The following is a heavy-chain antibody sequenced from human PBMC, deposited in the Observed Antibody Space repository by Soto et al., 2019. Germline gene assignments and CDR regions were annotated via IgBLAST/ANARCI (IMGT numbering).Heavy chain of an antibody. V-gene: IGHV2-5*02. J-gene: IGHJ3*02. CDR3: AHQKLLFAVWCAFAI. CDR1: GFSLSTSGVG. D-gene: IGHD3-16*01. CDR2: IYWDDDK. Sequence: QITLKESGPTLVKPTQTLTLTCTFSGFSLSTSGVGVGWIRQPPGKALEWLALIYWDDDKRYSPSLKSRLTIPKATSKHTVVLTMTNMDPVDTATYYCAHQKLLFAVWCAFAIWGQGTMVTVSS.